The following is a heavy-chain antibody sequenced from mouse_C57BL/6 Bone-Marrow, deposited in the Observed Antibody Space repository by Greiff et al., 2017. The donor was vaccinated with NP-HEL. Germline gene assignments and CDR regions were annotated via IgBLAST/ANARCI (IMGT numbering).Heavy chain of an antibody. D-gene: IGHD2-1*01. CDR1: GFSLTSYG. J-gene: IGHJ2*01. Sequence: VQLVESGPGLVQPSQSLSLTCTVSGFSLTSYGVHWVRQSPGQGLEWLGVLWRGGSTDYNAAFMSRLSITKDNSTSQVFFKMNSLQADDTAIYYCAKNRGGNPYYLDYWGQGTTLTVSS. CDR3: AKNRGGNPYYLDY. CDR2: LWRGGST. V-gene: IGHV2-5*01.